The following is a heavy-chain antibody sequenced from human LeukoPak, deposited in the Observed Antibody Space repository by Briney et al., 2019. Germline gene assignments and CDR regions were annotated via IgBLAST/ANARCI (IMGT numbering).Heavy chain of an antibody. CDR3: AKGGVRGVLPTLHYYYYMDV. D-gene: IGHD3-10*01. V-gene: IGHV3-23*01. Sequence: PGGSLRLSCAASGFTFSSYGMSWVRQAPGKGLEWVSAISGSGGSTYYADSVKGRFTISRDNSKNTLYLQMNSLRAEDTAVYYCAKGGVRGVLPTLHYYYYMDVWGKGTTVTISS. J-gene: IGHJ6*03. CDR1: GFTFSSYG. CDR2: ISGSGGST.